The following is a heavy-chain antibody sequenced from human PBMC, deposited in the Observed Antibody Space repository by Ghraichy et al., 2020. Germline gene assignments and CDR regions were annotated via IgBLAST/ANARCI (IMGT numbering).Heavy chain of an antibody. Sequence: GGSLRLSCVGSGFTFSSYNMNWVRQSPGKGLEWVAYISYRSRRIFYADSVKGRFTISRDNAKNSLSLQMNSLRDEDTAVYYCARASTVVRFYYYDGMDVWGQGTTVTVSS. V-gene: IGHV3-48*02. J-gene: IGHJ6*02. CDR2: ISYRSRRI. D-gene: IGHD4-23*01. CDR3: ARASTVVRFYYYDGMDV. CDR1: GFTFSSYN.